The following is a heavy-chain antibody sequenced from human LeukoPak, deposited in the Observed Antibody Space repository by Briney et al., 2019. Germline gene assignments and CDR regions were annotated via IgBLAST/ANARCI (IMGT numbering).Heavy chain of an antibody. CDR2: IYPGDSDT. V-gene: IGHV5-51*01. D-gene: IGHD3-22*01. CDR1: GYTFSDYW. Sequence: GESLKISCKASGYTFSDYWIAWGRPMPGKGVEWMGIIYPGDSDTKYSPSFQGQVTISADKAINTAFLQWNSLKPSDSAIYYCAKHSYYYDASGPPGFAYWGQGTLVTVSS. J-gene: IGHJ4*02. CDR3: AKHSYYYDASGPPGFAY.